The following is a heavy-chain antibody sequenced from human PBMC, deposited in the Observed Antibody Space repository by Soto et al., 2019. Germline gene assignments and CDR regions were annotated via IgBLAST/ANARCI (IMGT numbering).Heavy chain of an antibody. CDR2: ISYDGSNK. V-gene: IGHV3-30*18. Sequence: GGSLRLSCAASGFTFSSYGMHWVRQAPGKGLEWVAVISYDGSNKYYADSVKGRFTISRDNSKNTLYLQMNSRRAEDTAVYYCAKVVGIRFLEWLSTGAGTHYGMDVWGQGTTVTVSS. CDR1: GFTFSSYG. J-gene: IGHJ6*02. CDR3: AKVVGIRFLEWLSTGAGTHYGMDV. D-gene: IGHD3-3*01.